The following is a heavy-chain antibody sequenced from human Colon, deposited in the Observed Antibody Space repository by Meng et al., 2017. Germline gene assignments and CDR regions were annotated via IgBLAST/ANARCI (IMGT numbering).Heavy chain of an antibody. CDR3: AREGAVVTTIGGGYFDY. J-gene: IGHJ4*02. V-gene: IGHV3-21*01. D-gene: IGHD2-21*02. CDR1: GFTLTGNS. CDR2: ISSTTRYI. Sequence: EVQLVESGGGLVKPVGSLRLSWAASGFTLTGNSMNWVRQAPGKGLELVESISSTTRYIYYADSLKGRFTISRDNAKNSLYLQMNSLRAEDTAVYYCAREGAVVTTIGGGYFDYWGQGILVTVSS.